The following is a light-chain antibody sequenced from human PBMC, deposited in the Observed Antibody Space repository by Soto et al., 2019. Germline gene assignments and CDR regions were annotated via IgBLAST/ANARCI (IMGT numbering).Light chain of an antibody. V-gene: IGLV2-14*01. J-gene: IGLJ2*01. CDR2: DVT. CDR1: SSDVGGYNY. CDR3: SSYTSSNTLV. Sequence: QSALTQPASVSGSPGQSITISCTGTSSDVGGYNYVSWYQQHQGKAPKLMIFDVTNRPSGVSNRFSGSKSGNTASLTISGRQAEDEDDYYCSSYTSSNTLVFGGGTKLTVL.